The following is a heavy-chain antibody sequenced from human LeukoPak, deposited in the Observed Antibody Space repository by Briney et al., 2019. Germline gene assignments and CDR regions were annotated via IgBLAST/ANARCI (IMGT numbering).Heavy chain of an antibody. J-gene: IGHJ4*02. V-gene: IGHV4-34*01. D-gene: IGHD4-17*01. CDR3: ARAHYDYGDDY. CDR1: GGSFSGYY. Sequence: SETLSLTCAVYGGSFSGYYWSWIRQPPGKGLEWIGEINHSGSTNYNPSLKSRVTISVDTSKNQFSLKLSSVTAADTAMYYCARAHYDYGDDYWGQGTLVTVSS. CDR2: INHSGST.